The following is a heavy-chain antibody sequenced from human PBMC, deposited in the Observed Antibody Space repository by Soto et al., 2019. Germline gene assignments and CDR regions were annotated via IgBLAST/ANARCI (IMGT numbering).Heavy chain of an antibody. CDR2: IIPLFGTA. CDR1: GGTFSSYA. D-gene: IGHD3-22*01. CDR3: ARGVHDDSSGYYYFY. V-gene: IGHV1-69*13. Sequence: GASVEVSCKTSGGTFSSYAIDWVRQAPGQGLEWMGGIIPLFGTAKHAQKFQGRITITADESTRTAYMELRSLRSEDTAVYYCARGVHDDSSGYYYFYWGQGTLVTVSS. J-gene: IGHJ4*02.